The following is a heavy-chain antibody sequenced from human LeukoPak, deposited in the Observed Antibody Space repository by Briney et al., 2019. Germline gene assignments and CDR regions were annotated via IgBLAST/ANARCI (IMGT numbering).Heavy chain of an antibody. V-gene: IGHV4-34*01. CDR1: NGSFSGYY. J-gene: IGHJ5*02. Sequence: SETLSLTCTVYNGSFSGYYWSWIRQPPGAGLEWIGEISHSGYTNLNPSLKSRLTISLDTSKNHFSLRLTSLTAADTAVYYCARHGFYGDSARRKFDLWGQGTLVTVSS. D-gene: IGHD4-17*01. CDR2: ISHSGYT. CDR3: ARHGFYGDSARRKFDL.